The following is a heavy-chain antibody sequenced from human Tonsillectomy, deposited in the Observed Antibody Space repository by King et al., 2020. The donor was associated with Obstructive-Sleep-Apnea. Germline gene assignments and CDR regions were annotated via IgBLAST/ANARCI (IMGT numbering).Heavy chain of an antibody. CDR1: GGSINDYY. D-gene: IGHD2-15*01. Sequence: QLQESGPRLVKPSETLSLICSVSGGSINDYYWSWIRQPPGKGLEWIGYIYYSGSTDYNPSLKNRVTISVDTPKNQFSLTLSSVNATDPAVYFCARVRAATNYYGMDVWGQGTTVTVSS. J-gene: IGHJ6*02. V-gene: IGHV4-59*01. CDR2: IYYSGST. CDR3: ARVRAATNYYGMDV.